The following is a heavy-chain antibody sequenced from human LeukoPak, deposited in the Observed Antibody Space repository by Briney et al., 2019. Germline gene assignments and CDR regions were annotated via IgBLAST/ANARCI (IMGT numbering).Heavy chain of an antibody. V-gene: IGHV1-18*01. CDR2: ISAYNGNT. CDR1: GYTFTSYG. D-gene: IGHD3-22*01. CDR3: AREQGPYYYDSSGSGFDP. Sequence: ASVKVSCKASGYTFTSYGISWVRQAPGQGLEWMGWISAYNGNTNYAQKLQGRVTMTTDTSTSTAYMELRSLRSDDTAVYYCAREQGPYYYDSSGSGFDPWGQGTLVTVSS. J-gene: IGHJ5*02.